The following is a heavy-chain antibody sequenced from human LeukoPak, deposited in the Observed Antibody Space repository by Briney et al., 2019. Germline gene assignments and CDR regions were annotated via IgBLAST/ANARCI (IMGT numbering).Heavy chain of an antibody. CDR1: GDSISSSSYY. Sequence: SETLSLTCNGSGDSISSSSYYWAWIRQPPGKGLEWIGSIYYTGSTYYHPTLKSRVTLSIDTTKNQFSLRLSSVTAADTAVYFCARDRYRSGWYFFPWGQGTLVTVSS. CDR2: IYYTGST. CDR3: ARDRYRSGWYFFP. V-gene: IGHV4-39*07. J-gene: IGHJ5*02. D-gene: IGHD6-19*01.